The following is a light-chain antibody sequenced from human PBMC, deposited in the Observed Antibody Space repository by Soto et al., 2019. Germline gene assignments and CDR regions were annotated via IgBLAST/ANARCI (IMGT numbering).Light chain of an antibody. Sequence: QSALTQPPSASGSPGQSVTISCTGTNSDVGGYNYVSWYQQYPGKAPKLLIYEVTKRPSGVPDRFSGSKSGNTAYLTVSVLEDEDEADYYCNSFAGSGKWVFGGGTKLTVL. J-gene: IGLJ3*02. CDR2: EVT. V-gene: IGLV2-8*01. CDR1: NSDVGGYNY. CDR3: NSFAGSGKWV.